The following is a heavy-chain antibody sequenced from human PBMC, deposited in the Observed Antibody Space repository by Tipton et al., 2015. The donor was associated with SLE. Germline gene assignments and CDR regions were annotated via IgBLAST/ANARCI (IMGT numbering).Heavy chain of an antibody. J-gene: IGHJ4*02. D-gene: IGHD6-13*01. CDR3: ARVEAVGTPFHY. Sequence: SLRLSCAASGFTVSTYYMSWVRQSPGKGLEWVSVMDTDGRTYYADSVKGRFTISRDNSMNTLFLQMNSLRTEDTALYYCARVEAVGTPFHYWGQGTLVTVSS. V-gene: IGHV3-66*02. CDR2: MDTDGRT. CDR1: GFTVSTYY.